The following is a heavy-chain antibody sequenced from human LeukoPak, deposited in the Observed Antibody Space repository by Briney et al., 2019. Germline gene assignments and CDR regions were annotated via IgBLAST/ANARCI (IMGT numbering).Heavy chain of an antibody. V-gene: IGHV4-59*04. D-gene: IGHD5/OR15-5a*01. CDR2: IYHSGIT. CDR1: GGSISSYY. CDR3: ATLVSTRYYFDY. Sequence: SETLPLTCTVPGGSISSYYWSWIRQPPGRGLDWIGNIYHSGITYYNHFNSSLKSRVTISIDTSKNQFSLRLTSVTAADTAVYFCATLVSTRYYFDYWGQGTLVTVSS. J-gene: IGHJ4*02.